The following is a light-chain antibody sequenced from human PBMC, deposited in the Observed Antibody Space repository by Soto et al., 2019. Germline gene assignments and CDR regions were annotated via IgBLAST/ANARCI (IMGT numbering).Light chain of an antibody. Sequence: DIQMTQSPSSLSASVGDRVTITCRASQSIAYYVNWFQQKPGKAPKLLIYAASSLQSGVPSRCSGSGSGTDFTLTISSLQPEDFATYYCQQSSNSPMYTFGQGT. V-gene: IGKV1-39*01. CDR3: QQSSNSPMYT. CDR1: QSIAYY. J-gene: IGKJ2*01. CDR2: AAS.